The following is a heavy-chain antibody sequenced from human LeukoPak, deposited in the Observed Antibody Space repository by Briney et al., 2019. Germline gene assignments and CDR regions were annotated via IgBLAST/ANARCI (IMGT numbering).Heavy chain of an antibody. CDR3: ARGTTVVTPLDY. CDR1: GGTFSSYA. CDR2: IIPIFGTA. Sequence: ASLKVSCKASGGTFSSYAISWVRHAPGQGLEWMGGIIPIFGTANYAQKFQGRVTITADESTSTAYMELSSLRSEDTAVYYCARGTTVVTPLDYWGQGTLVTVSS. D-gene: IGHD4-23*01. J-gene: IGHJ4*02. V-gene: IGHV1-69*13.